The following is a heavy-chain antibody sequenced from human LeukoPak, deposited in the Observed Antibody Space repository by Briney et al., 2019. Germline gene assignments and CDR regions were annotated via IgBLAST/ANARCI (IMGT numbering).Heavy chain of an antibody. CDR1: GFRFSVYW. J-gene: IGHJ6*03. V-gene: IGHV3-7*01. CDR3: ARVPLLGRHYYYMDV. CDR2: IKQDGSEK. Sequence: GGSLRLSCAASGFRFSVYWMSWVRQAPGKGLEWVANIKQDGSEKDFVDSVKGRFTISRDNAKNSLFLQMKSLRAEDTAVYYCARVPLLGRHYYYMDVWGKGTTVTVSS. D-gene: IGHD3-16*01.